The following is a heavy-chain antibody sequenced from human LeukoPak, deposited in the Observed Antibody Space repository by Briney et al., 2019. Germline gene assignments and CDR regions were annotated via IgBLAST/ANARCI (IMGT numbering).Heavy chain of an antibody. CDR3: ARLSSFAFDI. CDR2: ISGGGDST. D-gene: IGHD3-16*02. CDR1: GFTFSSYA. J-gene: IGHJ3*02. V-gene: IGHV3-23*01. Sequence: GGSLRLSCAASGFTFSSYAMSWVRQAPGKGLEWVSAISGGGDSTYYADSVKGRFTISRDNSKNTLYLQMNSLRAEDTAVYYCARLSSFAFDIWGQGTMVTVSS.